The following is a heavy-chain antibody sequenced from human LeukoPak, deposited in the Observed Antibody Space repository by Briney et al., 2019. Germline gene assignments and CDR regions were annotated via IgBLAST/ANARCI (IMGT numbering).Heavy chain of an antibody. Sequence: GRSLRLSCAASGFTFDDYAMHWVRQAPGKGLEWVSGISWNSGSIGYADSVKGRFTISRDNAKNSLYLQMNSPRAEDTALYYCAKDIPEYGIGWGQGTLVTVSS. CDR3: AKDIPEYGIG. D-gene: IGHD2-15*01. CDR2: ISWNSGSI. V-gene: IGHV3-9*01. J-gene: IGHJ4*02. CDR1: GFTFDDYA.